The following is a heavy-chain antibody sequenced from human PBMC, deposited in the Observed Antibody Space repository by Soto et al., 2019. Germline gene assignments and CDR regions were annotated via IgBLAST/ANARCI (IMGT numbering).Heavy chain of an antibody. CDR2: ISGSGGST. D-gene: IGHD6-13*01. CDR1: GFTFSNYA. CDR3: AKGGYGSSWYNWFDP. J-gene: IGHJ5*02. Sequence: EVQLLESGGGLVQPGGSLRLSCVASGFTFSNYAMSWVRQAPGKGLEWVSGISGSGGSTYFADSVKGRFTISRDHSKNTLYLQITSLRAEDTAVYYCAKGGYGSSWYNWFDPWGQGALVTVSS. V-gene: IGHV3-23*01.